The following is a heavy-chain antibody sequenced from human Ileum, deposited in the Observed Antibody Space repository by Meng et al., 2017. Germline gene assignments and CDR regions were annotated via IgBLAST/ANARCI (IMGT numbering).Heavy chain of an antibody. Sequence: QVQLVGFGGGVVQPGRSLGVSCAASGFTFSSHAMHWVRQAPGKGLEWVALISFDGNYKDYPDSVKGRFTISRDNSKNTLYLQMSSLRVEDTAVYYCVGEVGPRDFDNWGQGILVTVSS. J-gene: IGHJ4*02. V-gene: IGHV3-30*15. CDR1: GFTFSSHA. D-gene: IGHD1-26*01. CDR2: ISFDGNYK. CDR3: VGEVGPRDFDN.